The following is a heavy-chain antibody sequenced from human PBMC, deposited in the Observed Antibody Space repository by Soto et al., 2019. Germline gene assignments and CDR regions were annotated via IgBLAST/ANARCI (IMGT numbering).Heavy chain of an antibody. V-gene: IGHV3-64*01. J-gene: IGHJ4*02. D-gene: IGHD5-12*01. CDR1: GFTFSSYA. Sequence: EVQPVESGGGLVQPGGSLRLSCAASGFTFSSYAMHWVRQAPGKGLEYVSAISSNGGSTYYANSVKGRFTISRDNSKNTLYLQMGSLRAEDMAVYYCARRDGYNFDYWGQGTLVTVSS. CDR2: ISSNGGST. CDR3: ARRDGYNFDY.